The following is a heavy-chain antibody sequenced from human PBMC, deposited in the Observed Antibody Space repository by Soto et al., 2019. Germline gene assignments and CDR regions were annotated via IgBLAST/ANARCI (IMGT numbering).Heavy chain of an antibody. V-gene: IGHV4-39*01. Sequence: SETLSLTCTVSGGSISSSDYYWGWIRQPPGKGLEWIGSIYYSGKTLYNPSLQSRVTISVDTSKNQFTLNLRSLTAADTAVYYCVSRYGLGSPNWFDPWGQGTLVTVSS. J-gene: IGHJ5*02. D-gene: IGHD3-10*01. CDR1: GGSISSSDYY. CDR3: VSRYGLGSPNWFDP. CDR2: IYYSGKT.